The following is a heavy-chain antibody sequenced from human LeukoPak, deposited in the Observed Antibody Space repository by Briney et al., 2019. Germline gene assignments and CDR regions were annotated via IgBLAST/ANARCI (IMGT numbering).Heavy chain of an antibody. D-gene: IGHD4-17*01. Sequence: PSETLSLTCTVSGGSISSYYWSWIRQPPGKGLEWIGYIYYSGSTNYNPSLKSRVTISVDTSKNQFSLKLSSVTAADTAVYYCASIPRTYGDYEYNWFDPWGQGTLVTVSS. CDR2: IYYSGST. CDR3: ASIPRTYGDYEYNWFDP. V-gene: IGHV4-59*01. J-gene: IGHJ5*02. CDR1: GGSISSYY.